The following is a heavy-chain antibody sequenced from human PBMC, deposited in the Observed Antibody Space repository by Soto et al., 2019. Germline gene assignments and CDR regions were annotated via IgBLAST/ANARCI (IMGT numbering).Heavy chain of an antibody. CDR1: GFTFSTYA. CDR2: ISHDGDKE. D-gene: IGHD1-7*01. Sequence: GGSLRLSCEASGFTFSTYAMHWVRQTPGKGLEWLAVISHDGDKEHISDSVKGRFTISRDNAKNSLYLQMNSLRAEDTAVYYCARDITGTSDYWGQGTLVTVSS. CDR3: ARDITGTSDY. J-gene: IGHJ4*02. V-gene: IGHV3-30-3*01.